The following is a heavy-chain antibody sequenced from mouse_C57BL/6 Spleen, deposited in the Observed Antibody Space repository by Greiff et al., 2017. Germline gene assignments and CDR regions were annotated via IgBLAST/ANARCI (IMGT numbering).Heavy chain of an antibody. D-gene: IGHD2-4*01. Sequence: EVMLVESVAELVRPGASVKLSCTASGFNIKNTYMHWVKQRPEQGLEWIGRIDPANGNTKYAPKFQGKATITADTSSNTAYLQLSSLTSEDTAIYYCARNYDYDDGVDYWGQGTTLTVSS. CDR1: GFNIKNTY. CDR3: ARNYDYDDGVDY. CDR2: IDPANGNT. J-gene: IGHJ2*01. V-gene: IGHV14-3*01.